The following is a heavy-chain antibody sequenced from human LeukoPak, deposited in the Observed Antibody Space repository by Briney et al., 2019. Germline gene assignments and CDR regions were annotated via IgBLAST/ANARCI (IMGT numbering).Heavy chain of an antibody. CDR3: AMGFDSSGYYPQAPFDY. CDR2: IIPIFGTA. D-gene: IGHD3-22*01. Sequence: ASVKVSCKASGYTFTSDDINWVRQAPGQGLEWMEGIIPIFGTANYAQKFQGRVTITTDESTSTAYMELSSLRSEDTAVYYCAMGFDSSGYYPQAPFDYWGQGTLVTVSS. J-gene: IGHJ4*02. V-gene: IGHV1-69*05. CDR1: GYTFTSDD.